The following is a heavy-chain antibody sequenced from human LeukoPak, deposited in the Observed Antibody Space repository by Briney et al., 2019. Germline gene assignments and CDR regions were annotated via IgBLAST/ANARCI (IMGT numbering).Heavy chain of an antibody. Sequence: PGGSLRLSCAASGFTFSSYEMNWVRQAPGKGLEWVSYISSSGSTIYYADSVKGRFTISRDNAKNSLYLQMNSLRAEDTAVYYCARDGVRYYYYYYMDVWGKGTTVTVSS. V-gene: IGHV3-48*03. CDR3: ARDGVRYYYYYYMDV. J-gene: IGHJ6*03. D-gene: IGHD2-8*01. CDR2: ISSSGSTI. CDR1: GFTFSSYE.